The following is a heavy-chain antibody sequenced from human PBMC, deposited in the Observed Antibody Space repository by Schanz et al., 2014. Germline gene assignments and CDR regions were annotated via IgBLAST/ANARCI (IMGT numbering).Heavy chain of an antibody. J-gene: IGHJ4*02. CDR1: GFTFSSYG. Sequence: QVQLVESGGGVVQPGRSLRLSCAASGFTFSSYGMHWVRQVPGKGLEWVAVVCYDGSKKYYADSVKGRFTTSRDNSKNTMYLQMNSLRAEDTAVYYCARDGYNAYDLKRGDYWGQGTQVAVSS. V-gene: IGHV3-33*01. CDR3: ARDGYNAYDLKRGDY. D-gene: IGHD5-12*01. CDR2: VCYDGSKK.